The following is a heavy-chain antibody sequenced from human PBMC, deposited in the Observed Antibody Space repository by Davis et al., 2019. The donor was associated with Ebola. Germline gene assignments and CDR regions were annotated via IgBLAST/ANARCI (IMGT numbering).Heavy chain of an antibody. D-gene: IGHD3-9*01. CDR2: IYYSGST. CDR3: AREYYDILTGPWGMDV. CDR1: GGSISSYY. V-gene: IGHV4-59*01. J-gene: IGHJ6*02. Sequence: MPSETLSLTCTVSGGSISSYYWSWIRQPPGKGLEWIGYIYYSGSTNYNPSLKSRVTISVDTSKNQFSLKLSSVTAADTAVYYCAREYYDILTGPWGMDVWGQGTTVTVSS.